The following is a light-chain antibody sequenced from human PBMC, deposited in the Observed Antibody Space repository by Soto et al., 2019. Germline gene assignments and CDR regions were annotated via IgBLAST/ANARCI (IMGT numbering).Light chain of an antibody. CDR3: CSYAGSYTWV. CDR2: DVT. J-gene: IGLJ3*02. V-gene: IGLV2-11*01. CDR1: SSDVGDYHY. Sequence: QSALTQPRSVSGSPGQSVTISCTGTSSDVGDYHYVSWYQHHPGKAPKLMIYDVTKRPSGVPNRFSGSKSGNTASLTISGLQAEEEADYYCCSYAGSYTWVFGGGTKLTVL.